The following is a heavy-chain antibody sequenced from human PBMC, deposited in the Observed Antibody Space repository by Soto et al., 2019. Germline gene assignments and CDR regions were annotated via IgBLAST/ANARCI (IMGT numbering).Heavy chain of an antibody. J-gene: IGHJ4*02. D-gene: IGHD6-13*01. CDR3: VREPWGFSGTWYDY. CDR2: INHDGSKT. V-gene: IGHV3-74*01. Sequence: GGSLRLSCAASKFSFSSYWMHWVRQVPGKGQAWVSRINHDGSKTEYADSVKGRFTISRDNTKNTLYLQMNSLRVDDTAMYYCVREPWGFSGTWYDYWGQGTLVTVSS. CDR1: KFSFSSYW.